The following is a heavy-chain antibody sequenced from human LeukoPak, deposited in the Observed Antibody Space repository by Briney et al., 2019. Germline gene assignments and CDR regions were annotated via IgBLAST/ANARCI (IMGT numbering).Heavy chain of an antibody. CDR2: ISTYNGHT. V-gene: IGHV1-18*01. J-gene: IGHJ5*02. Sequence: ASVKVSCKASGYTFSSHGITWVRQAPGQGLEWMGWISTYNGHTNYAQKLQGRVTMTTDTSTNTTYLELRSRRVDDTAVYYCAIFLPQKWELPRKWLHPWGQGTLVTVSS. D-gene: IGHD1-26*01. CDR1: GYTFSSHG. CDR3: AIFLPQKWELPRKWLHP.